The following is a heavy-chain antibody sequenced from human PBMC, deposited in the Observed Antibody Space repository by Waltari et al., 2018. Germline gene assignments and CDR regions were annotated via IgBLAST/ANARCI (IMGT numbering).Heavy chain of an antibody. J-gene: IGHJ3*02. V-gene: IGHV4-59*11. CDR3: ARDRLAEDYRSGHDAFDI. D-gene: IGHD3-10*01. CDR2: IYYSGST. CDR1: GGSISSHY. Sequence: QVQLQESGPGLVKPSETLSLTCTVSGGSISSHYWSWIRQPPGKGLEWIGYIYYSGSTNSSPSLKSRDTISVDTSKNQFSRKLSSVTAADTAVYYCARDRLAEDYRSGHDAFDIWGQGTMVTVSS.